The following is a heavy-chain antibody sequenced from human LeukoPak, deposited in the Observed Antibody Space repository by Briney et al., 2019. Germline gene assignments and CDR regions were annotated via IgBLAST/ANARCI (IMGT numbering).Heavy chain of an antibody. CDR1: GFTFSVYA. CDR2: ISNSGGST. V-gene: IGHV3-23*01. Sequence: GGSLRLSCAASGFTFSVYAMSWVRQAPGKGLEWVSTISNSGGSTYYADSVKGRFTISRDNSKNTLYLQMNSLRAEDTAVYYCAKDGIVGATDTFDYWGQGTLVTVSS. CDR3: AKDGIVGATDTFDY. D-gene: IGHD1-26*01. J-gene: IGHJ4*02.